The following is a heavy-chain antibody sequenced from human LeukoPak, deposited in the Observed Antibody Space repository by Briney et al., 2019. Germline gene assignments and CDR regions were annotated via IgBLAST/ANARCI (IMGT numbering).Heavy chain of an antibody. V-gene: IGHV3-20*04. D-gene: IGHD6-19*01. CDR3: ARTVSSVGWSDDAFDI. Sequence: GGSLRLSCAASGFTFDDYGMSWARQAPGKGLEWVSGINWDGGSTGYAESVKGRFTISRDKGKNFLYLQMNSLRAEDTALYYCARTVSSVGWSDDAFDIWGQETMVTVSS. CDR2: INWDGGST. J-gene: IGHJ3*02. CDR1: GFTFDDYG.